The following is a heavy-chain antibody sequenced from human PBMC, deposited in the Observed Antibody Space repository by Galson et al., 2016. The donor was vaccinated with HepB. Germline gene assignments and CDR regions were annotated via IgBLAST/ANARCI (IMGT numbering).Heavy chain of an antibody. D-gene: IGHD6-13*01. CDR2: ISHDGSIK. V-gene: IGHV3-30*18. J-gene: IGHJ5*02. Sequence: SLRLSCAASGFTFSYHGMHWVRQAPGKGLEWVSIISHDGSIKFYADSVKGRFTISRDNSKNTLYLQMNSLRPEDMAVYYCAKAAAATGTNWFDPWGQGTLVTVSS. CDR1: GFTFSYHG. CDR3: AKAAAATGTNWFDP.